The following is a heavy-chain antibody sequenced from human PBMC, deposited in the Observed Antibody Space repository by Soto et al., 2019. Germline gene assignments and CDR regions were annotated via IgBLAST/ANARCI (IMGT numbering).Heavy chain of an antibody. Sequence: EVQLLESGGGLVQPGGPLRLYCAASGFTFSSYAMSWVRQAPGKGLEWVSTISTSGGSTHYADSVKGRFTISRDNTKNTLYLQMNSLRAKDTAVYYCAQFYIVISAHTYTIEPWGHGTLVTVSS. V-gene: IGHV3-23*01. J-gene: IGHJ5*02. CDR2: ISTSGGST. CDR3: AQFYIVISAHTYTIEP. D-gene: IGHD3-16*02. CDR1: GFTFSSYA.